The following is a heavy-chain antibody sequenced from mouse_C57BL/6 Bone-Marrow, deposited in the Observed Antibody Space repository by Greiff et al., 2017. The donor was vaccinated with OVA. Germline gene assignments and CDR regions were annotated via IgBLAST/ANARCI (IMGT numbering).Heavy chain of an antibody. Sequence: EVMLVESGGGLVKPGGSLKLSCAASGFTFSSYAMSWVRQTPEKRLEWVATISDGGSYTYYPDNVKGRFTISRDNAKNNLYLQMSHLKSEDTAMYYCARGGTTAPGGYFDVWGTGTTVTVSS. D-gene: IGHD1-2*01. CDR2: ISDGGSYT. CDR3: ARGGTTAPGGYFDV. J-gene: IGHJ1*03. CDR1: GFTFSSYA. V-gene: IGHV5-4*03.